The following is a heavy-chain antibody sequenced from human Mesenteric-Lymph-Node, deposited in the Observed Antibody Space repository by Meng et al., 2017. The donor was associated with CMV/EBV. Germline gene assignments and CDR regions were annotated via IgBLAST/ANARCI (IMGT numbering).Heavy chain of an antibody. D-gene: IGHD2-2*01. Sequence: GSLRLSCTVSGGSISSYYWSWIRQPPGKGLEWIGYIYYSGSTNYNPSLKSRVTISVDTSKNQFSLKLSSVTAADTAVYYCASGTYYCSTTSCYPDVWGQGTTVTVSS. CDR3: ASGTYYCSTTSCYPDV. J-gene: IGHJ6*02. CDR2: IYYSGST. V-gene: IGHV4-59*01. CDR1: GGSISSYY.